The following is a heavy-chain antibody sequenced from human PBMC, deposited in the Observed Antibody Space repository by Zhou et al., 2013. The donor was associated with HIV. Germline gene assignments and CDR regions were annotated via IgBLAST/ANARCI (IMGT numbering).Heavy chain of an antibody. CDR3: ARVVFDRSDY. CDR2: ISGHNGDT. V-gene: IGHV1-18*01. CDR1: GYTFNSHG. J-gene: IGHJ4*02. D-gene: IGHD3-9*01. Sequence: QVQLVQSGAEVKKPGASVKVSCKASGYTFNSHGIIWVRQAPGQGLEWMGWISGHNGDTKYAQKFQGRVTMTTDTSTSTAYMEVRSLRSDDTAVYYCARVVFDRSDYWGQGTLVTVSS.